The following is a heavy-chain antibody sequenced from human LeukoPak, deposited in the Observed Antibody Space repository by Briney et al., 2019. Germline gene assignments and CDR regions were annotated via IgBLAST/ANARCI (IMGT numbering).Heavy chain of an antibody. V-gene: IGHV4-34*01. Sequence: SETLSLTCAVYGGSFSGYYWSWIRQPPGKGLEWIGEINHSGSTNYNPSLKSRVTISVDTSKNQFSLKLSSVTAADTAVYYCARSRRGWFDPWGQGTLVTVSS. CDR1: GGSFSGYY. J-gene: IGHJ5*02. CDR3: ARSRRGWFDP. CDR2: INHSGST.